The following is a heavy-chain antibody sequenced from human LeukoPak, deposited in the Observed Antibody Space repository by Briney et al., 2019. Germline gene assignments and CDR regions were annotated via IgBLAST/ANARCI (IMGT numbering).Heavy chain of an antibody. CDR3: ARDRDAYTNENYDY. V-gene: IGHV1-18*01. Sequence: ASVKVSCKASGYTFTNYDISWVRQAPGQGLEWMGWISVYNGNTKYTQNLQGRVTMTTDTSSSTAYMEMRSLRSDDTAVYYCARDRDAYTNENYDYWGQGSLVTVSS. D-gene: IGHD5-24*01. CDR1: GYTFTNYD. J-gene: IGHJ4*02. CDR2: ISVYNGNT.